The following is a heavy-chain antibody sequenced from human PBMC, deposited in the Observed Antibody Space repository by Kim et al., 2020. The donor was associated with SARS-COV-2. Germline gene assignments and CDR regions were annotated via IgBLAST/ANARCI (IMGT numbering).Heavy chain of an antibody. CDR1: GGTFSSYA. D-gene: IGHD3-10*01. CDR3: ARKKAMVRGVIGYYYYGMDV. J-gene: IGHJ6*02. CDR2: IIPIFGTA. V-gene: IGHV1-69*13. Sequence: SVKVSCKASGGTFSSYAISWVRQAPGQGLEWMGGIIPIFGTANYAQKFQGRVTITADESTSTAYMELSSLRSEDTAVYYCARKKAMVRGVIGYYYYGMDVWGQGTTFTVSS.